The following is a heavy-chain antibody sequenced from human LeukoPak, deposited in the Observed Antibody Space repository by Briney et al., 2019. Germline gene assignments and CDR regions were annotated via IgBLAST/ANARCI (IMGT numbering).Heavy chain of an antibody. J-gene: IGHJ4*02. Sequence: PGGSLRLSCAASGFTFSSYAMSWVRQAPGRGLEWVSTVSSSGIDPYYADSVKGRFTISRDNSKNTLYLQMNSLRAEDTAVFYCARDTNYGGNSRSYYFDYWGQGTLVAVSS. CDR3: ARDTNYGGNSRSYYFDY. CDR2: VSSSGIDP. V-gene: IGHV3-23*01. D-gene: IGHD4-23*01. CDR1: GFTFSSYA.